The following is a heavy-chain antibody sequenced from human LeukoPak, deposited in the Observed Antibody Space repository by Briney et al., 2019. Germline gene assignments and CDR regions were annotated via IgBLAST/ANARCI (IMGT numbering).Heavy chain of an antibody. J-gene: IGHJ4*02. CDR2: IYYSGST. CDR3: ASAAQWLVLC. V-gene: IGHV4-31*03. CDR1: GGSISSGGYY. D-gene: IGHD6-19*01. Sequence: SETLSLTCTVSGGSISSGGYYWSWIRQHPGKGLEWIGYIYYSGSTYYNPSLKSRVTISVDTSKNQFSLKPSSVTAADTAVYYCASAAQWLVLCWGQGTLVTVSS.